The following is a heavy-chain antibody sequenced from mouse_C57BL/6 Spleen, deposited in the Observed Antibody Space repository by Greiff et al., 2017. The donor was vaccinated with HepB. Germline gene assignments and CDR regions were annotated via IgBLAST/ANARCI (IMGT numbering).Heavy chain of an antibody. CDR1: GFTFSDYG. CDR3: ARRRNYAMDY. V-gene: IGHV5-17*01. CDR2: ISSGSSTI. J-gene: IGHJ4*01. Sequence: EVKVEESGGGLVKPGGSLKLSCAASGFTFSDYGMHWVRQAPEKGLEWVAYISSGSSTIYYADTVKGRFTISRDNAKNTLFLQMTSLRSEDTAMYYCARRRNYAMDYWGQGTSVTVSS.